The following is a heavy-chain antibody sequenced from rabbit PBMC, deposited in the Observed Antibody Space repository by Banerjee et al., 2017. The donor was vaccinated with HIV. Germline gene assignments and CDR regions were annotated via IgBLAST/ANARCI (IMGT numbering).Heavy chain of an antibody. Sequence: QSLEESGGGLVQPEGSLTLTCTASGFSFSSGYYMCWVRQAPGKGLELIACVYPVSSGNIYYASWAKGRFTISKTSSTTVTLQMTSLTAADTATYFCARDLEYDDYPYFNLWGPGTLVTVS. CDR3: ARDLEYDDYPYFNL. CDR1: GFSFSSGYY. V-gene: IGHV1S40*01. D-gene: IGHD2-1*01. J-gene: IGHJ4*01. CDR2: VYPVSSGNI.